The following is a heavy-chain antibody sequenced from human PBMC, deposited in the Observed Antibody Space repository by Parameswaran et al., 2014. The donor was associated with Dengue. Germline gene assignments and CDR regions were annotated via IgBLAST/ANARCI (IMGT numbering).Heavy chain of an antibody. CDR2: IKSKTDGGTT. CDR3: TTVWVGYSSSSAKKASGY. CDR1: GFTFSNAW. D-gene: IGHD6-6*01. Sequence: SCAASGFTFSNAWMNWVRQAPGKGLEWVGRIKSKTDGGTTDYAAPVKGRFTISRDDSKNTLYLQMNSLKTEDTAVYYCTTVWVGYSSSSAKKASGYWGQGTLVTVSS. V-gene: IGHV3-15*07. J-gene: IGHJ4*02.